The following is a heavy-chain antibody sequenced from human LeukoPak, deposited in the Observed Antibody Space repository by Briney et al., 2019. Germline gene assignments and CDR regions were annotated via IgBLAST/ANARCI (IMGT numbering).Heavy chain of an antibody. Sequence: SETLSLTCTVSGGSISSGTYYWSWIRQPAGKGLEWIGRIYTSGSTNYNPSLKSRVTISVDTSKNQFSLKLSSVTAADTAVYYCARGGYYGSGNDFRFDPWGQGTLVTVSS. CDR1: GGSISSGTYY. CDR2: IYTSGST. D-gene: IGHD3-10*01. J-gene: IGHJ5*02. CDR3: ARGGYYGSGNDFRFDP. V-gene: IGHV4-61*02.